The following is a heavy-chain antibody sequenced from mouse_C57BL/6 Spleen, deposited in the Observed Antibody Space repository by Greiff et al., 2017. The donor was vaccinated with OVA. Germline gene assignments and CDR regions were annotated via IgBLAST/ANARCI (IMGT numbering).Heavy chain of an antibody. CDR1: GFSLTSYG. CDR2: IWSGGST. Sequence: VQLQESGPGLVQPSQSLSITCTVSGFSLTSYGVHWVRQSPGKGLEWLGVIWSGGSTDYNAAFISRLSISKDNSKSQVFFKMNSLQADDTAIYYCARNLISSLRAGWYFDVWGTGTTVTVSS. D-gene: IGHD3-3*01. CDR3: ARNLISSLRAGWYFDV. V-gene: IGHV2-2*01. J-gene: IGHJ1*03.